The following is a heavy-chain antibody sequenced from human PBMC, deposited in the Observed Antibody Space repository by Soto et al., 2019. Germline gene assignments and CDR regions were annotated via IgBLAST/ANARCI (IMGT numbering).Heavy chain of an antibody. Sequence: SETLSLTCTVPSVSIRNYKWSWIRQTPGKGLEWIGYIENSGGTSYNPSLRSRVTMSVGTSPKQFSLRLSSVTAADTAVYYCVRQGFGPLHGLVDVWGQGTTVT. CDR2: IENSGGT. J-gene: IGHJ6*02. CDR3: VRQGFGPLHGLVDV. CDR1: SVSIRNYK. V-gene: IGHV4-59*08. D-gene: IGHD3-10*01.